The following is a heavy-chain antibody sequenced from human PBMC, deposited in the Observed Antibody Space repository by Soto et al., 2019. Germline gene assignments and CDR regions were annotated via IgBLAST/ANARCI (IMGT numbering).Heavy chain of an antibody. CDR1: GGSISTVDYW. CDR2: IYDGGRT. J-gene: IGHJ4*02. CDR3: ARGPSGDKVDS. V-gene: IGHV4-30-4*01. Sequence: QVQLQESGPGLVKPSQTLSLTCTVSGGSISTVDYWWSWIRQSPDMGLEWIGHIYDGGRTYNNPSLESRVTMSVDTHKRQLCLPLSSVSAADTAVYYCARGPSGDKVDSWGQGTLVTVSS. D-gene: IGHD7-27*01.